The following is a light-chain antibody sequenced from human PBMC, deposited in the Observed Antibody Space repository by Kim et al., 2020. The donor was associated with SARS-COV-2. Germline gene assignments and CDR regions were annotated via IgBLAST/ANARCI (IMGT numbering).Light chain of an antibody. CDR1: QGVINS. V-gene: IGKV1-NL1*01. CDR2: GAS. Sequence: ASVGDTVTITCRASQGVINSLAWYQHKPGKAPKLLMYGASRLQSGVPSRFSGSGSGTDYTLTISSLQPEDLGTFYCQQSYGFPWTFGQGTKVEIK. CDR3: QQSYGFPWT. J-gene: IGKJ1*01.